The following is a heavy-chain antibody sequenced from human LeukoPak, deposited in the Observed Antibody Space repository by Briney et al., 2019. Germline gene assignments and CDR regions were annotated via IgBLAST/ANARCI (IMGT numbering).Heavy chain of an antibody. CDR1: GDSMRGHY. V-gene: IGHV4-59*11. Sequence: SSETLSLTCSVSGDSMRGHYWTWIRQPPGKGLEWIGYIYSSGSTSYKLSLKTRVTISEDTSKNQFSLRLASVTTADTAVYYCARVPTIYGVDMYYFDYWGQGTLVTVSS. J-gene: IGHJ4*02. CDR3: ARVPTIYGVDMYYFDY. CDR2: IYSSGST. D-gene: IGHD3-3*01.